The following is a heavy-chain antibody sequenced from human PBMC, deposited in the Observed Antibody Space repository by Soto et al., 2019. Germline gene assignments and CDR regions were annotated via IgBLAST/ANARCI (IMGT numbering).Heavy chain of an antibody. D-gene: IGHD2-2*01. CDR3: AKEYCDSARCYLPDY. Sequence: QVQLVQSGAEGKEPGASVKVSCKASGYTFRRFGISWVRQAPGQGLERMGWIDPNNGHTKDAQKFQDRLTMTTDTYTTTAYMELRSLRSDDTAVYSCAKEYCDSARCYLPDYWGQGALVIVSS. V-gene: IGHV1-18*01. CDR2: IDPNNGHT. CDR1: GYTFRRFG. J-gene: IGHJ4*02.